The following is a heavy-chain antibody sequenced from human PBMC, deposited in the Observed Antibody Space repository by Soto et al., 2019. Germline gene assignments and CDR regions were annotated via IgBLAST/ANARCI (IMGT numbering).Heavy chain of an antibody. Sequence: QVQLVESGGGVVQPGRSLRLSCAASGFTFSSCGMHWVRQAPGKGLEWVAVIWYDGSNKYYADSVKGRFTISRDNSKNTLYLQMNSLRAEDTAVYYCARDRMYSSSWFSWGQGTLVTVSS. J-gene: IGHJ5*02. CDR2: IWYDGSNK. D-gene: IGHD6-13*01. V-gene: IGHV3-33*01. CDR3: ARDRMYSSSWFS. CDR1: GFTFSSCG.